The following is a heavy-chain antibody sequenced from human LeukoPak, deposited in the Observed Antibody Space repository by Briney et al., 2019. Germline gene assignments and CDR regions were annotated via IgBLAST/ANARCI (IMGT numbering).Heavy chain of an antibody. CDR3: AKDVSAAAEYFQH. J-gene: IGHJ1*01. D-gene: IGHD6-13*01. Sequence: HPGGSLRLSCAASGFTFSSYGMHWVRQAPGKGLEWVAVISYDGSNKYYADSVKGRFTISRDNSKNTLYLQMNSLRAEDTAVYYCAKDVSAAAEYFQHWGQGTLVTVSS. CDR2: ISYDGSNK. CDR1: GFTFSSYG. V-gene: IGHV3-30*18.